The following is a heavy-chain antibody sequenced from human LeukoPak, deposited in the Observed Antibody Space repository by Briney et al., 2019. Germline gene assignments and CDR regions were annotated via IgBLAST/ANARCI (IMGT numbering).Heavy chain of an antibody. CDR3: ARANLPSIAVAGSIEFDP. D-gene: IGHD6-19*01. J-gene: IGHJ5*02. Sequence: SETLSLTCTVSGGSISNNYWSWFRQPPGKGLEWIGYIYYSGSTNYNPSLKSRVTISVDTSKSQFSLKLSSVTAADTAVYYCARANLPSIAVAGSIEFDPWGQGTLVTVSS. CDR1: GGSISNNY. CDR2: IYYSGST. V-gene: IGHV4-59*01.